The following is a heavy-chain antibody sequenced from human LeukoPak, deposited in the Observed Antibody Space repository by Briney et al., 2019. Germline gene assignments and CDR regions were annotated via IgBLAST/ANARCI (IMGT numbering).Heavy chain of an antibody. D-gene: IGHD3-22*01. CDR3: AKDHDSSSYYHDAFDI. CDR1: GFTFSSYA. J-gene: IGHJ3*02. V-gene: IGHV3-23*01. CDR2: ISGSGGDT. Sequence: GGSLRLSCAASGFTFSSYAMSWVRQAPGKGLEWVSVISGSGGDTYYADSVKGRFTISRDNSKNTLYMQMNSLRAEDTAVYYCAKDHDSSSYYHDAFDIWGQGTMVTVSS.